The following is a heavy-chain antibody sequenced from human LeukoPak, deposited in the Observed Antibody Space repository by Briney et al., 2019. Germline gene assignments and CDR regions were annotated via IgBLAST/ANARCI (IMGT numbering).Heavy chain of an antibody. J-gene: IGHJ4*02. CDR1: GFTFSSYA. D-gene: IGHD3-22*01. Sequence: GGSLRLSCAASGFTFSSYAMSWVRQAPGKGLEWVSAISGSGGSTYYADSVKGRFSISRDNSNYTLHLQMNSLRAEDTAIFYCAKFKGHYYYDSSGFCDNWGQGTLVTVS. CDR3: AKFKGHYYYDSSGFCDN. CDR2: ISGSGGST. V-gene: IGHV3-23*01.